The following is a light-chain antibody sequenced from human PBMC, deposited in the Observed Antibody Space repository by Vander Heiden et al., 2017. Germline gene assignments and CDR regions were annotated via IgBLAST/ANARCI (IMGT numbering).Light chain of an antibody. CDR1: NIGTKS. J-gene: IGLJ2*01. Sequence: SHVLTQPPSLSVAPGQTAKISCGGKNIGTKSVHWYQQKPGRAPVLVVYDDGDRPSGIPERISGSNSGNTATLTISRVEAGDEADYYCQVWDTTSDHPVVFGGGTKLTV. V-gene: IGLV3-21*02. CDR2: DDG. CDR3: QVWDTTSDHPVV.